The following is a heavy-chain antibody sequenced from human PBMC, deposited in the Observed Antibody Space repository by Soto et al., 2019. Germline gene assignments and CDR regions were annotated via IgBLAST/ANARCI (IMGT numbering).Heavy chain of an antibody. CDR3: AARLWDY. CDR1: GFTFSSYG. Sequence: QVQLVESGGGVVQPGRSLRLSCAASGFTFSSYGMHWVRQAPGKGPEWVAVISYDGSNKYYADSVKGRFTISRDNSKNTLYLQMNSLRAEDTAVYYCAARLWDYWGQGTLVTVSS. V-gene: IGHV3-30*03. CDR2: ISYDGSNK. J-gene: IGHJ4*02.